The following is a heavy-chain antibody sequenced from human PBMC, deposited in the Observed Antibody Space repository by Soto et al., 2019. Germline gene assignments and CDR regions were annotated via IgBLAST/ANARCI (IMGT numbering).Heavy chain of an antibody. CDR1: GFTFDDYA. CDR3: ARAIRQWLAHYYYYYYMDV. J-gene: IGHJ6*03. D-gene: IGHD6-19*01. V-gene: IGHV3-9*01. Sequence: PGGSLRLSCAASGFTFDDYAMHWVRQAPGKGLEWVSGISWNSGSIGYADSVKGRFTISRDNAKNSLYLQMNSLRAEDTAVYYCARAIRQWLAHYYYYYYMDVWGKGTTVTVSS. CDR2: ISWNSGSI.